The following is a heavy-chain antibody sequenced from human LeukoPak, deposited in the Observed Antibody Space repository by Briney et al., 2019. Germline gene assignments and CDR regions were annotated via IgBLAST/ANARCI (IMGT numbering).Heavy chain of an antibody. D-gene: IGHD3-10*01. CDR1: GFTFSSHW. J-gene: IGHJ4*02. Sequence: GGSLRLSRAASGFTFSSHWMSWIRQAPGKGLEWVANIKQDESEKFYVDSVKGRFTISRDNAEQSLYLQMDSLRAEDTAVYYCVRDKGGLLRVFDYWGQGTLVTVSS. CDR2: IKQDESEK. V-gene: IGHV3-7*01. CDR3: VRDKGGLLRVFDY.